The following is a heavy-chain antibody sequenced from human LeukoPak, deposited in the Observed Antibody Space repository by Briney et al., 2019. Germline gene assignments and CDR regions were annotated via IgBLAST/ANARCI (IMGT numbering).Heavy chain of an antibody. V-gene: IGHV3-23*01. CDR1: GFTFSSYA. D-gene: IGHD6-19*01. Sequence: PGGSLRLSCAASGFTFSSYAMNWVRQAPGKGLEWVSTISDSGANTYYADSVKGRFTISRDNSKNTLYLQMNSLTAEDTAVYYCAKGIGSDWGFDYWGQGTLVTVSS. J-gene: IGHJ4*02. CDR3: AKGIGSDWGFDY. CDR2: ISDSGANT.